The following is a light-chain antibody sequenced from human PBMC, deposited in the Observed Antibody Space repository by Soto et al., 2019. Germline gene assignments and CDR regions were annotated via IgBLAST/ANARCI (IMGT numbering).Light chain of an antibody. J-gene: IGLJ2*01. CDR1: SSNIGTGYD. V-gene: IGLV1-40*01. CDR2: GNS. CDR3: QSYDSSLSGSVV. Sequence: VLTQPPSVSGAPGQRVTISCTGSSSNIGTGYDVHWYQQLPGTAPKLLIYGNSNRPSGVPDRFSGSKSGTSASLAITGLQAEDEADYYCQSYDSSLSGSVVFGGGTKLTVL.